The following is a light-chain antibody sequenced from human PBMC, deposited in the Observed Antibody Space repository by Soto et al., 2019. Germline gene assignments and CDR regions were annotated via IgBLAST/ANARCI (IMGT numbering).Light chain of an antibody. J-gene: IGLJ1*01. CDR3: CSYAGRYTYV. Sequence: QSVLTQPRSVSGSPGQPVSISCTGTSSDVGGYTYVSWYQQHPGKAPKVMIYDVSKRPSGVPDRFSGSESGNTASLTISGLQSEDEADYYCCSYAGRYTYVFGTGTKVTVL. CDR2: DVS. V-gene: IGLV2-11*01. CDR1: SSDVGGYTY.